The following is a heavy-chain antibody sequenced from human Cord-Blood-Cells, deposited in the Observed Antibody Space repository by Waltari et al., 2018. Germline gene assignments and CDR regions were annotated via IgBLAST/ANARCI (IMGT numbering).Heavy chain of an antibody. J-gene: IGHJ4*02. CDR2: IIPIFGTA. CDR1: GGTFSSYA. D-gene: IGHD3-9*01. V-gene: IGHV1-69*01. Sequence: QVQLVQSGAEVKKPGSSVKVSCKASGGTFSSYAISWVRQALGHGLEWMGGIIPIFGTANYAPKFQGRVTITADESTSTAYMELSSLGSEDTAVYYCARSIGYDILTGYYYYFDYWGQGTLVTVSS. CDR3: ARSIGYDILTGYYYYFDY.